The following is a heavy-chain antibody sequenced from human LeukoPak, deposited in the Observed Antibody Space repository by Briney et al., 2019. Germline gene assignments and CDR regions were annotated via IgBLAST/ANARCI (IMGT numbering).Heavy chain of an antibody. V-gene: IGHV3-64*01. J-gene: IGHJ4*02. CDR1: GFTFSSYA. CDR2: ISSNGGST. CDR3: ARSEYYYDSSGYYAVALDY. D-gene: IGHD3-22*01. Sequence: GGSLRLSCAASGFTFSSYAMHWVRQAPGKGLEYVSAISSNGGSTYYANSVKGRFTISRDNSKNTLYLQMGSLRAEDMAVYYCARSEYYYDSSGYYAVALDYWGQGTLVTVSS.